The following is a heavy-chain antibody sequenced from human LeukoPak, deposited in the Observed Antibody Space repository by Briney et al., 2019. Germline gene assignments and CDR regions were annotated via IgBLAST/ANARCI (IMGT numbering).Heavy chain of an antibody. J-gene: IGHJ4*02. CDR2: INWNGGIK. Sequence: GGSLRLSCAASRFRFDEYGMSWVRQAPGKGLEWVSSINWNGGIKDYGDSVKGRFTISRDNAKNSLYLQMNSVRAEDTAFYYCAREYSYYYGSGSYQDNWGQGALVSVSS. CDR3: AREYSYYYGSGSYQDN. CDR1: RFRFDEYG. V-gene: IGHV3-20*04. D-gene: IGHD3-10*01.